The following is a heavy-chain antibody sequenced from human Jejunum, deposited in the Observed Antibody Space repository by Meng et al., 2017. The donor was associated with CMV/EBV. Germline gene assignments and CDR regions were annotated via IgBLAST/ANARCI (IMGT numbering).Heavy chain of an antibody. CDR3: ARDPYGGNSGIDY. D-gene: IGHD4-23*01. V-gene: IGHV4-31*02. Sequence: FSGDSSSSPNNDWSWLRQHPVKGLEWIGYIYYNGTTFYNPSLQSRFTMSVDTSKNQFSLHLDSVTAADTAVYYCARDPYGGNSGIDYWGQGTLVTVSS. CDR2: IYYNGTT. J-gene: IGHJ4*02. CDR1: GDSSSSPNND.